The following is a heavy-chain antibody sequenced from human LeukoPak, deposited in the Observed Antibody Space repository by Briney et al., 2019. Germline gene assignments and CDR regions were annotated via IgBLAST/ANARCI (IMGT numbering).Heavy chain of an antibody. J-gene: IGHJ6*02. CDR2: IIPILGIA. Sequence: ASVKVSCKASGGTFSSCAISWVRQAPGQGLEWMGRIIPILGIANYAQKFQGRVTITADKSTSTAYMELSSLRSEDTAVYYCARFIAAGYYYYGMDVWGQGTTVTVSS. CDR3: ARFIAAGYYYYGMDV. V-gene: IGHV1-69*04. CDR1: GGTFSSCA. D-gene: IGHD6-25*01.